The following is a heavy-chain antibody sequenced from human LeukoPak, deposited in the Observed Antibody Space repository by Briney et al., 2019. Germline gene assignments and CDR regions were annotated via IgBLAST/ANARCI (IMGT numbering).Heavy chain of an antibody. CDR3: AKGASDIVVVTSIYYFDY. Sequence: GGSLRLSCAASGFTFSSYSMNWVRQAPGKGLEWVSSISSSSSYIYYADSVKGRFTISRDNAKNSLYLQMNSLRAEDTAVYYCAKGASDIVVVTSIYYFDYWGQGTLVAVSS. D-gene: IGHD2-2*01. J-gene: IGHJ4*02. V-gene: IGHV3-21*01. CDR1: GFTFSSYS. CDR2: ISSSSSYI.